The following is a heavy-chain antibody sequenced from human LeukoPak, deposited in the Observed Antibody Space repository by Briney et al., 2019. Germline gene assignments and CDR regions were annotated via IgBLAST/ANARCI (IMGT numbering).Heavy chain of an antibody. D-gene: IGHD6-13*01. CDR2: ISSSSSYI. CDR3: ARAPPQSAAARY. J-gene: IGHJ4*02. Sequence: GGSLRLSCAASGFTFSSYSMNWVRQAPGKGLEWVSSISSSSSYIYYADSVKGRFTISRDNAKNSLYLQMNSLRSEDTAVYYCARAPPQSAAARYWGQGTLVTVSS. V-gene: IGHV3-21*01. CDR1: GFTFSSYS.